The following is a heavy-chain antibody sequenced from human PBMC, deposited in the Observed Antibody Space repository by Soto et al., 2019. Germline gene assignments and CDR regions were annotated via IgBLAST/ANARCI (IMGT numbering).Heavy chain of an antibody. CDR1: GFTFSGYA. J-gene: IGHJ4*02. CDR3: ARQGGSSGIWYFDY. V-gene: IGHV3-30*04. D-gene: IGHD6-6*01. CDR2: TSYDENYK. Sequence: VQLVESGGGVVQPGRSLRLSCEASGFTFSGYAMHWVRQAPGKGLEWVAATSYDENYKYYADSVKGRFTISRDNSKNTLFLQMNSLRTEDTAVYYCARQGGSSGIWYFDYWGQGSLVTVSS.